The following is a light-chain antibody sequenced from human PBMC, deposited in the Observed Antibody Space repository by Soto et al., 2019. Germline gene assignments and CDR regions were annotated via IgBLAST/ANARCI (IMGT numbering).Light chain of an antibody. CDR3: QHYNSYPEA. CDR1: QTISSG. CDR2: EAS. V-gene: IGKV1-5*03. J-gene: IGKJ1*01. Sequence: DIHMTQSPSTRSGPVGERVPITCRASQTISSGLAGYQQKPGKAPKLLIYEASTLESGIPSRFSGRGSGTEFTLTISSLQPDDFATYYCQHYNSYPEAFGQGTKVDI.